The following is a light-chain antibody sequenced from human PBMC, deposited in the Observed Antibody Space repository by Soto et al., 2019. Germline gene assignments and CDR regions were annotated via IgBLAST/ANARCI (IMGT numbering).Light chain of an antibody. CDR3: QQRSIWPLT. CDR1: ENLRTF. Sequence: EIVLTQSPATLSLSPGERATLSCRATENLRTFLAWYQQNAGQAPRLLIYDASNRATDIPDRFSGSGSGTDFTLTISNLEPEDSAVYYCQQRSIWPLTFGGGTKVDIK. J-gene: IGKJ4*01. CDR2: DAS. V-gene: IGKV3-11*01.